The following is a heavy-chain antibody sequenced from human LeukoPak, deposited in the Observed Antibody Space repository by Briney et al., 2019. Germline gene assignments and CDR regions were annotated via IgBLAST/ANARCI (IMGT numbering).Heavy chain of an antibody. CDR2: IIPIFGTA. CDR1: GYTFISHG. Sequence: GASVKVSCKASGYTFISHGISWVRQAPGQGLEWMGGIIPIFGTANYAQKFQGRVTITADKSTSTAYMELSSLRSEDTAVYYCARDEAAARPGYYYYMDVWGKGTTVTVSS. J-gene: IGHJ6*03. V-gene: IGHV1-69*06. D-gene: IGHD6-6*01. CDR3: ARDEAAARPGYYYYMDV.